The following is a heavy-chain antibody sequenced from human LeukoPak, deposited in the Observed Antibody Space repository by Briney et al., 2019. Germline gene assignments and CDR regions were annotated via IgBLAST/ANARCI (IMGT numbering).Heavy chain of an antibody. Sequence: SETLSLTCAVYGGSFIGFHWNWIRQPPGKGLEWIGDINHSGSTNYNPSLTSRITISVDTSKNQFSLKLSSVTAADTAVYYCARDSALAQAVMFDYWGQGTLVTVSS. CDR3: ARDSALAQAVMFDY. CDR2: INHSGST. J-gene: IGHJ4*02. CDR1: GGSFIGFH. V-gene: IGHV4-34*01. D-gene: IGHD6-19*01.